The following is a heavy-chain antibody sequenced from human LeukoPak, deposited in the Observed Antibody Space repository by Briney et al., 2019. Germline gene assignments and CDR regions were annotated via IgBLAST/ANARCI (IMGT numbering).Heavy chain of an antibody. Sequence: PGGALRLSCAASGFTFNNYWMNWVRQAPGEGLEWGASITEDGSDMHYLDYVKGRFTISRDNAKNSLYLQMNSLRAEDTAVYYCARGLGIPGARGYGYWGQGTLVTVSS. J-gene: IGHJ4*02. CDR2: ITEDGSDM. D-gene: IGHD1-26*01. CDR3: ARGLGIPGARGYGY. CDR1: GFTFNNYW. V-gene: IGHV3-7*01.